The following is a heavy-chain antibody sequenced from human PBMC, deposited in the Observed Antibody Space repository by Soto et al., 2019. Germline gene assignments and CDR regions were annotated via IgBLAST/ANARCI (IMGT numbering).Heavy chain of an antibody. V-gene: IGHV4-31*03. D-gene: IGHD6-13*01. CDR1: GGSISSGGYY. CDR3: AIASGSSWPLYYYGMDV. CDR2: IYYSGST. Sequence: SETLSLTCTVSGGSISSGGYYWSWIRQHPGKGLEWIGYIYYSGSTYYNPSLKSRVTISVDTSKNQFSLKLSSVTAADPAVYYCAIASGSSWPLYYYGMDVWGQGTTVTVSS. J-gene: IGHJ6*02.